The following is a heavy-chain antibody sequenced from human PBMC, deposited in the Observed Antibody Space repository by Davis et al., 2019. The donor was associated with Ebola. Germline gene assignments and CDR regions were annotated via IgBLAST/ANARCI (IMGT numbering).Heavy chain of an antibody. CDR1: GFTFSSYE. Sequence: GESLKISCAASGFTFSSYEMNWVRQAPGKGLEWVSYISSSGSTIYYADSVKGRFTISRDNAKNSLYLQMNSLRAEDTAVYYCARDSGSYLYYYYYGMDVWGQGTLVTVSS. D-gene: IGHD1-26*01. J-gene: IGHJ6*02. CDR2: ISSSGSTI. V-gene: IGHV3-48*03. CDR3: ARDSGSYLYYYYYGMDV.